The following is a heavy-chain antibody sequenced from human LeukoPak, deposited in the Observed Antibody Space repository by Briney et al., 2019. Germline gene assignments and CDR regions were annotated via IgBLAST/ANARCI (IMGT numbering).Heavy chain of an antibody. Sequence: SETLSLTCAVYGGSFSGYYWSWIRQSPGKGLEWIGEINHSGSTNYNPSLKSRVNISVDTSKNQFSLKLSSVTAADTAVYYCARALKGPTPYYFDYWGQGTLVTVSS. CDR2: INHSGST. CDR3: ARALKGPTPYYFDY. V-gene: IGHV4-34*01. J-gene: IGHJ4*02. CDR1: GGSFSGYY.